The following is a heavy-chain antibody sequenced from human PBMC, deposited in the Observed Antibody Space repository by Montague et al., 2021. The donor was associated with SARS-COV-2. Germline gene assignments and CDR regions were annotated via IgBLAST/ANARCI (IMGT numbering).Heavy chain of an antibody. Sequence: SETLSLTCAVYGGSFSSYYWSWFRQPPGKGLEWIGEIYYSGSTNYNPSLRSRVTISVDTSKNQFSLKVDSVTAADTATYYCARGTTMIIYWGQGTLVSVSS. V-gene: IGHV4-34*01. CDR1: GGSFSSYY. J-gene: IGHJ4*02. D-gene: IGHD3-22*01. CDR3: ARGTTMIIY. CDR2: IYYSGST.